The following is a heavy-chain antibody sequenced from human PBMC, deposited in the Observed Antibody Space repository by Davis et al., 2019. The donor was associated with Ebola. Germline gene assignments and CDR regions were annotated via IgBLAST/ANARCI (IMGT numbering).Heavy chain of an antibody. CDR3: ARVDSSSWYDY. D-gene: IGHD6-13*01. CDR1: AGSFSGYY. J-gene: IGHJ4*02. CDR2: INHSGST. V-gene: IGHV4-34*01. Sequence: SETLSLTCAVYAGSFSGYYWSWIRQPPGKGLEWIGEINHSGSTNYNPSLKSRVTISVDTSKNQFSLKLSSVTAADTAVYYCARVDSSSWYDYWGQGTLVTVSS.